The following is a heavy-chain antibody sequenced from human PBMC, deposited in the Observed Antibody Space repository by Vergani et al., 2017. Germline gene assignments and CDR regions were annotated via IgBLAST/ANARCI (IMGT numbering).Heavy chain of an antibody. V-gene: IGHV4-61*02. J-gene: IGHJ4*02. CDR2: IYTRGSP. CDR3: AGSPYYYDSSGLFDY. Sequence: QVQLQESGPGLVKPSQTLSLTCTVSGGSIRSDSYYWSWIRQPAGKGLECIGRIYTRGSPNYNPSLKSRVTLSVDTSKNQFSLKLSSVTAADTAVYYCAGSPYYYDSSGLFDYWGQGSLVTVSS. CDR1: GGSIRSDSYY. D-gene: IGHD3-22*01.